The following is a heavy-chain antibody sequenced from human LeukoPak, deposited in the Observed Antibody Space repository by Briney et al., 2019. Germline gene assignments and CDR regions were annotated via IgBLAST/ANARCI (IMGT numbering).Heavy chain of an antibody. V-gene: IGHV3-23*01. J-gene: IGHJ4*02. CDR2: ISSSGSGGNT. D-gene: IGHD1-26*01. CDR1: GVTLSNYA. CDR3: AKDQRWESPHYLDS. Sequence: PGGSLRLSCVASGVTLSNYAMSWARQAPGKGLEWVSGISSSGSGGNTYYADSVKGRFTISRDSSRNTLFLHMNTLRAEDTAIYYCAKDQRWESPHYLDSWGQGTLVTVPS.